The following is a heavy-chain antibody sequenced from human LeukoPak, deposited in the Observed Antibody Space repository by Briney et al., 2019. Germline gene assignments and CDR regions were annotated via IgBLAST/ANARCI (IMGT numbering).Heavy chain of an antibody. CDR2: IYYSGST. J-gene: IGHJ4*02. CDR1: GGSISSSSYY. Sequence: SETLSLTCTVSGGSISSSSYYWGWIRQPPGKGLEWIGSIYYSGSTYYNPSLKSRVTISVDTSKTQFSLKLSSVTAADTAVYYCARPATRSMVRGVMVGGYFDYWGQGTLVTVSS. D-gene: IGHD3-10*01. V-gene: IGHV4-39*01. CDR3: ARPATRSMVRGVMVGGYFDY.